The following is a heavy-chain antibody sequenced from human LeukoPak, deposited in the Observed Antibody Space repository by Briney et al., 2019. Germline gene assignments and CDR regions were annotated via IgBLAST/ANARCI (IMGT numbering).Heavy chain of an antibody. V-gene: IGHV1-8*01. CDR1: GYTFTSYD. CDR3: ARGATYDSSGYDAFDF. D-gene: IGHD3-22*01. J-gene: IGHJ3*01. Sequence: ASVKVSCKASGYTFTSYDINWVRQATGQGLEWMGWMKPNSGNTGNAQKFQGRVTMTRNTSISTAYMELSSLRSEDTAVYYCARGATYDSSGYDAFDFWGQGTMVTVSS. CDR2: MKPNSGNT.